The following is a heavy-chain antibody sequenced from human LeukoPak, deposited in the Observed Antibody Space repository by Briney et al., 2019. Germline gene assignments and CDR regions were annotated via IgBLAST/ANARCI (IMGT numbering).Heavy chain of an antibody. Sequence: GESLKISCKGSGYSFTNYWIGWVRQMPGKGLEWMGIIYPGDSDTTYSLSFQGQVTISADKSISTAYLQWSSLKASDTAMYYCARQTIVGTSVPAYWGQGTQVTVSS. CDR1: GYSFTNYW. CDR3: ARQTIVGTSVPAY. D-gene: IGHD1-26*01. V-gene: IGHV5-51*01. CDR2: IYPGDSDT. J-gene: IGHJ4*02.